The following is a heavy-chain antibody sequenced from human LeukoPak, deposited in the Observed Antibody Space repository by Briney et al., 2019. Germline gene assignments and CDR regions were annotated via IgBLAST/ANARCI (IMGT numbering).Heavy chain of an antibody. CDR1: GGTFSSYA. V-gene: IGHV1-69*04. CDR3: ARGYCTNGVCSDFDY. Sequence: SVKVSCKASGGTFSSYAISWVRQAPGQGLEWMGRIIPILGIANYAQKFQGRVTITRNTSLSTAYMELSSLRSEDTAVYYCARGYCTNGVCSDFDYWGQGTLVTVSS. D-gene: IGHD2-8*01. CDR2: IIPILGIA. J-gene: IGHJ4*02.